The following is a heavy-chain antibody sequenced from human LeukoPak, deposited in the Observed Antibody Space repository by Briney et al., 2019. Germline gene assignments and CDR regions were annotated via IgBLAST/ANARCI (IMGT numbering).Heavy chain of an antibody. Sequence: PGGSLRLSCAASGFTLSTYGMHWVRQAPGGGLEWVAFIWFDGSNEYYADSVKGRFIVSRDNSKNRLYLQMNSLSAEDTAVYYCAEQVRGGIFDYWGQGTLVTVSS. J-gene: IGHJ4*02. CDR1: GFTLSTYG. V-gene: IGHV3-30*02. D-gene: IGHD3-10*01. CDR2: IWFDGSNE. CDR3: AEQVRGGIFDY.